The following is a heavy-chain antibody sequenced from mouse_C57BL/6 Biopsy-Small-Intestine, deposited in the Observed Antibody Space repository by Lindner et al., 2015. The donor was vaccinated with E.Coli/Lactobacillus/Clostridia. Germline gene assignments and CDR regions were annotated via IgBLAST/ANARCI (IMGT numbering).Heavy chain of an antibody. J-gene: IGHJ2*01. CDR2: IYPGSGNT. V-gene: IGHV1-66*01. CDR1: GYTFTAYW. Sequence: VQLQESGAELXKPGASVKLSCKATGYTFTAYWIEWIEQRPGHGLEWIGWIYPGSGNTKYNEKFKGKATLTADTSSSTAYMQLSSLTSEDSAVYYCARSGLFFDYWGQGTTLTVSS. CDR3: ARSGLFFDY.